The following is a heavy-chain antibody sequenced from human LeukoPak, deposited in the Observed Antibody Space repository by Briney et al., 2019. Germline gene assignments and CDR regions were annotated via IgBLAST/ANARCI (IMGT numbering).Heavy chain of an antibody. D-gene: IGHD3-22*01. V-gene: IGHV5-51*01. CDR1: GYSFTSYW. Sequence: GESLKISCKGSGYSFTSYWIGWVRQMPGKGLEWMGIIYSGDSDTRYSPSFQGQVTISADKSISTAYLQWSSLKASDTAMYYCARNYDSSGYYYNSNAYDIWGQGTMVTVSS. CDR3: ARNYDSSGYYYNSNAYDI. J-gene: IGHJ3*02. CDR2: IYSGDSDT.